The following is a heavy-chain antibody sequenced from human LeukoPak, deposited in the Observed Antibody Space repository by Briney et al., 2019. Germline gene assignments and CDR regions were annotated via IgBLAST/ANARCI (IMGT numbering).Heavy chain of an antibody. Sequence: PGGSLRLSCAASGFTFNNYWMHWVRQAPGKGLVWVSRISGDGSTTSYADSVKGRFTISRDNAKNTLYLQMNSLRAEDTALYYCARDAAGPDGDIDYWGQGTLVTVSS. V-gene: IGHV3-74*01. D-gene: IGHD4-17*01. CDR1: GFTFNNYW. CDR3: ARDAAGPDGDIDY. J-gene: IGHJ4*02. CDR2: ISGDGSTT.